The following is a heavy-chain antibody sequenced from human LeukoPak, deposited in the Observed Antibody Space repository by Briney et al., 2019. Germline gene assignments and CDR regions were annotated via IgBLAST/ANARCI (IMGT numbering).Heavy chain of an antibody. Sequence: SKTLSLTCTVSGGSISSGTDYWSWIRQHPGKRLEWIGYISYSGSTYYNPSLKTRLTISVDTSKNQFSLKLDSVTAADTAFYYCARADMATVFDFWGRGTLVTVSS. D-gene: IGHD5-24*01. CDR3: ARADMATVFDF. V-gene: IGHV4-31*03. CDR2: ISYSGST. CDR1: GGSISSGTDY. J-gene: IGHJ4*02.